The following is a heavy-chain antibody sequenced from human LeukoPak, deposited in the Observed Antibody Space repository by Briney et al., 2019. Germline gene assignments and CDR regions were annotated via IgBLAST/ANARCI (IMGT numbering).Heavy chain of an antibody. CDR1: GGSISSSSYY. V-gene: IGHV4-39*01. J-gene: IGHJ4*02. Sequence: SETLSLTCTVSGGSISSSSYYWGWIRQPPGKGLEWIGSIYYSGSTYYNPSHKSRVTISVDTSKNQFSLKLSSVTAADTAVYYCARQGYYDSSGYYPYFDYWGQGTLVTVSS. D-gene: IGHD3-22*01. CDR2: IYYSGST. CDR3: ARQGYYDSSGYYPYFDY.